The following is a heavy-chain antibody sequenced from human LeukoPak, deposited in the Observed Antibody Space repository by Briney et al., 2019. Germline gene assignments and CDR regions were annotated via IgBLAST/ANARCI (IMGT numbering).Heavy chain of an antibody. Sequence: SVKVSCKASGGTFSSYTISWVRQAPGQGLEWMGRIIPIPGIANYAQKFQGRVTITADKSTSTAYMELSSLRSEDTAVYYCASTEVVVVITGPYFDYWGQGTLVTVSS. D-gene: IGHD3-22*01. V-gene: IGHV1-69*02. CDR2: IIPIPGIA. J-gene: IGHJ4*02. CDR1: GGTFSSYT. CDR3: ASTEVVVVITGPYFDY.